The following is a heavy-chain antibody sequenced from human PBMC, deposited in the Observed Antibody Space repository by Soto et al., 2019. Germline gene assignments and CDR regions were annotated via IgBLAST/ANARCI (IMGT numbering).Heavy chain of an antibody. Sequence: PGGSLRLSCAASGFTFSSYGMHWVRQAPGKGLEWVAVIWYDGSNKYYADSVKGRFTISRDNSKNTLYLQMNSLRAEGTAVYYCARDYDFWSPFDYWGQGTLVTVSS. J-gene: IGHJ4*02. D-gene: IGHD3-3*01. CDR2: IWYDGSNK. CDR3: ARDYDFWSPFDY. V-gene: IGHV3-33*01. CDR1: GFTFSSYG.